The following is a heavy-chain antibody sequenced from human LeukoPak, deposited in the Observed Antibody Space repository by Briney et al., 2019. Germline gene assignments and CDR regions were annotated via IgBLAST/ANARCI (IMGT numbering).Heavy chain of an antibody. CDR1: GFTFSSSG. CDR2: IRYGGSHK. V-gene: IGHV3-30*02. Sequence: GGSLRLSCAASGFTFSSSGMHWVRQAPGKGLEWVAFIRYGGSHKYYADSVKGRFTISRDNSKNTLFLQMNSLRAEDTAVYYCAKDGAGSGSDYWGQGTLVTVSS. J-gene: IGHJ4*02. CDR3: AKDGAGSGSDY. D-gene: IGHD3-10*01.